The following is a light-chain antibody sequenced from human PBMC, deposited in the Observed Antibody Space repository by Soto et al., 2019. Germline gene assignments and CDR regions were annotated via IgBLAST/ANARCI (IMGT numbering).Light chain of an antibody. Sequence: QSALTQPRSVSGSPGQSVTISCTGTSNDIGYYNYVSWYQQHPGKAPKLMIYDVNKRPSGVPARFSASKSGNTASLTISGLQADDEADYYCCSYAGTYTFVVFGGGTQLTVL. CDR2: DVN. V-gene: IGLV2-11*01. CDR1: SNDIGYYNY. J-gene: IGLJ2*01. CDR3: CSYAGTYTFVV.